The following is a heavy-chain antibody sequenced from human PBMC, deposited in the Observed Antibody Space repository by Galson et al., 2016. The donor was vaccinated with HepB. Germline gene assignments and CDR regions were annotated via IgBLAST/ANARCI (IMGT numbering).Heavy chain of an antibody. V-gene: IGHV4-59*01. D-gene: IGHD3-10*01. CDR2: VYYSGTT. J-gene: IGHJ4*02. CDR1: GGSLSTYY. CDR3: ARGGQWLGDHI. Sequence: SETLSLTCAVSGGSLSTYYWSWIRQPPGKGLEWIGYVYYSGTTNYNPSLKSRLTISLDTSKNQFSLKLSSVTAADMAVYFCARGGQWLGDHIWGQGTLVTVSS.